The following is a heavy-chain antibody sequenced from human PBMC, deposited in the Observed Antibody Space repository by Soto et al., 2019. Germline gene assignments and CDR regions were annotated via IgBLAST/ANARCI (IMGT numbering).Heavy chain of an antibody. D-gene: IGHD1-26*01. CDR1: GGSISGYY. J-gene: IGHJ5*02. CDR3: ARTPTP. Sequence: SETLSLTCTVSGGSISGYYWSWIRQPPGKGLEWIGYMYNTGSTVYNPSFKSRVTISVDRSKNQFSLKLSSVTAADTAVYYCARTPTPWGQGTLVTVSS. V-gene: IGHV4-59*12. CDR2: MYNTGST.